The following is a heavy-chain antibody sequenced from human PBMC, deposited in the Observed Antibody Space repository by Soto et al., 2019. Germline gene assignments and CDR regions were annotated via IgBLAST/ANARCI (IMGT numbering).Heavy chain of an antibody. CDR2: ISGSGGST. D-gene: IGHD2-15*01. J-gene: IGHJ4*02. Sequence: PGGSLRLSCAASGFTFSSYAMSWVRQAPGKGLEWVSAISGSGGSTYYADSVKGRFTISRDNSKNTLYLQMNSLRAEDTAVYYCAKDMFVVVVAAISHWGQGTLVTVSS. CDR1: GFTFSSYA. V-gene: IGHV3-23*01. CDR3: AKDMFVVVVAAISH.